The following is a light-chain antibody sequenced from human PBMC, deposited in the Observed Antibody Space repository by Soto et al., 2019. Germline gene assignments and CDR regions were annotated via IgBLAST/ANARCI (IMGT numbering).Light chain of an antibody. CDR3: AAWDDSLNGRYV. V-gene: IGLV1-44*01. CDR1: SSNIGSNT. Sequence: QSALTQPPSASGTPGQRVTISCSGSSSNIGSNTVNWYQQLPGTAPKLLIYSNNHRPSGIPDRFAGSKSGTSASLAISGLQSEDEADYYCAAWDDSLNGRYVFGTGTKLTVL. CDR2: SNN. J-gene: IGLJ1*01.